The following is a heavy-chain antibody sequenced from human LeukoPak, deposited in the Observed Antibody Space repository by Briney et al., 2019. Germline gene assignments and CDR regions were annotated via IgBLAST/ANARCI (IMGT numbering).Heavy chain of an antibody. Sequence: PGGSLRLSCAASGFTFSSYAMSWVRQAPGKGLEWVSAISGSGGSTYYADSVKGRFTISRDNSKNTLYLQMNSLRSEDTAVYYCARISLESSSKAGIDYWGQGTLVTVSS. CDR2: ISGSGGST. V-gene: IGHV3-23*01. J-gene: IGHJ4*02. CDR1: GFTFSSYA. D-gene: IGHD6-13*01. CDR3: ARISLESSSKAGIDY.